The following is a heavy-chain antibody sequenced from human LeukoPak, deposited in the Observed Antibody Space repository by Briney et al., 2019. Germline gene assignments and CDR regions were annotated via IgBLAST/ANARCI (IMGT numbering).Heavy chain of an antibody. CDR2: IGTAGDT. CDR1: GFTFSSYD. J-gene: IGHJ4*02. V-gene: IGHV3-13*01. CDR3: ARAHYGDYVFDY. Sequence: PGGSLRLSCAASGFTFSSYDMHWVRQATGKGLEWASAIGTAGDTYYPGSVKGRFTISRENAKNSLYLQMNSLRAGDTAVYYCARAHYGDYVFDYWGQGTLVTVSS. D-gene: IGHD4-17*01.